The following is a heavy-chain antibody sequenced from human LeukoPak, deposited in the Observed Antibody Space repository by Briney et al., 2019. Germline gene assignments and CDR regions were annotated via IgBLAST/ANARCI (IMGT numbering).Heavy chain of an antibody. J-gene: IGHJ4*02. D-gene: IGHD3-16*01. Sequence: GGSLRLYCAASGFTFSSYWMSWVRQAPGKGLEWVANIKQDGSEKYYVDSVKGRFTISRDNAKNSLYLQMNSLRAEDTAVYYCARVSWGYSFDYWGQGTLVTVSS. CDR2: IKQDGSEK. V-gene: IGHV3-7*01. CDR1: GFTFSSYW. CDR3: ARVSWGYSFDY.